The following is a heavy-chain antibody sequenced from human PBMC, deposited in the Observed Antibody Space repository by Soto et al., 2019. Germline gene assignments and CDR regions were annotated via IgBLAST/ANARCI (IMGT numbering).Heavy chain of an antibody. Sequence: ASVKVSCKASGGTFSSYAISWVRQAPGQGLEWMGGIIPIFGTANYAQKFQGRVTITADESTSTAYMELSSLRSEDTAVYYCARGGDYYDSSGYPAAVDYWGQGTLVTVSS. V-gene: IGHV1-69*13. J-gene: IGHJ4*02. CDR2: IIPIFGTA. D-gene: IGHD3-22*01. CDR3: ARGGDYYDSSGYPAAVDY. CDR1: GGTFSSYA.